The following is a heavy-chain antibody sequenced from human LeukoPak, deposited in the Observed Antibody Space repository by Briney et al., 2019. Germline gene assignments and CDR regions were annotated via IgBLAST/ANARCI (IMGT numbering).Heavy chain of an antibody. Sequence: ASVKVSCKASGGTFSSYAISWVRQAPGQRLEWMGWINAGNGNTKYSQEFQGRVTITRDTSASTAYMELSSLRSEDMAVYYCARSLGYCTNGVCYPRYYFDYWGQGTLVTVSS. CDR3: ARSLGYCTNGVCYPRYYFDY. J-gene: IGHJ4*02. CDR2: INAGNGNT. CDR1: GGTFSSYA. D-gene: IGHD2-8*01. V-gene: IGHV1-3*03.